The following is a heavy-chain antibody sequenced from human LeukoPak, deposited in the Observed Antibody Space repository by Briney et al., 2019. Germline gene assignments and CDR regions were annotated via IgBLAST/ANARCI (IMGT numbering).Heavy chain of an antibody. CDR1: GYTFTGYY. V-gene: IGHV1-2*02. J-gene: IGHJ6*03. CDR3: ARRPPDYYYYYMDV. CDR2: INPNSGGT. Sequence: ASVKVSCKASGYTFTGYYMHWVRQAPGQGLEWMGWINPNSGGTNYAQKFQGGVTMTRDTSISTAYMELSRLRSDDTAVYYCARRPPDYYYYYMDVWGKGTTVTVSS.